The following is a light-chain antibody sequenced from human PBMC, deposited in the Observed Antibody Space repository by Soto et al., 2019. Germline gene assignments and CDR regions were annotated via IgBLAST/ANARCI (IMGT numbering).Light chain of an antibody. V-gene: IGKV1-39*01. CDR2: AAS. Sequence: GDRVTITCRASQSISSYLNWYQQKPGKAPKLLIYAASSLQSGVPSRFSGSGSGTDFTLTISSLQPEDFATYYCQQSYSTSSITFGQGTRLEIK. CDR1: QSISSY. J-gene: IGKJ5*01. CDR3: QQSYSTSSIT.